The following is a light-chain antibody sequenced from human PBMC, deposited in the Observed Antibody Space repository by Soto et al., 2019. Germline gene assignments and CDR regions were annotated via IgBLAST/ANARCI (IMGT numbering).Light chain of an antibody. CDR1: QSIGSW. CDR3: QHYNSYSEA. J-gene: IGKJ1*01. CDR2: HAS. Sequence: EIQMTQSPSILSASVGDRSTITCLASQSIGSWVAWYQQKPGTAPKVLIYHASNLRSWVTSRFSGSGSGTEFTLTISSLQPDDFATYYCQHYNSYSEAVGQGTKVEIK. V-gene: IGKV1-5*01.